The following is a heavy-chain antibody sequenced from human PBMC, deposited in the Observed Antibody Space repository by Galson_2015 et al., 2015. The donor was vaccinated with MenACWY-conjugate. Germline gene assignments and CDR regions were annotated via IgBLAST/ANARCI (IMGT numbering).Heavy chain of an antibody. CDR2: IIPIFGTA. CDR3: ASSERWLQHRRLYAFDI. Sequence: SVKDSCTASEDTFSSYAISWVRQAPGQGLEWMGGIIPIFGTANYAQKFQGRVTITADESTSTAYMELSSLRSEDTAVYYCASSERWLQHRRLYAFDIWGQGTMVTVSS. D-gene: IGHD5-24*01. CDR1: EDTFSSYA. J-gene: IGHJ3*02. V-gene: IGHV1-69*13.